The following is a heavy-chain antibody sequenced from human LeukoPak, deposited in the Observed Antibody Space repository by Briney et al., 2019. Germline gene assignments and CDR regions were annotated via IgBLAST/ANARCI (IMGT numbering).Heavy chain of an antibody. V-gene: IGHV1-69*13. Sequence: SVKVSCKASGGTFSSYAISWVRQAPGQGLEWMGGIIPIFGTANYAQKFQSRVTITADESTSTAYMELSSLRSEDTAVYYCARSSAVAGTSDYWGQGTLVTVSS. CDR1: GGTFSSYA. J-gene: IGHJ4*02. CDR2: IIPIFGTA. D-gene: IGHD6-19*01. CDR3: ARSSAVAGTSDY.